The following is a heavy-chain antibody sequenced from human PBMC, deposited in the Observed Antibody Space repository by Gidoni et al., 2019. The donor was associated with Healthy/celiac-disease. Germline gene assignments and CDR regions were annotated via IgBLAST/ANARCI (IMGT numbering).Heavy chain of an antibody. Sequence: KLQGRVTMTTDTSTSTAYMELRSLRSDDTAVYYCARTVMGAVAGDFDYWGQGTLVTVSS. CDR3: ARTVMGAVAGDFDY. D-gene: IGHD6-19*01. V-gene: IGHV1-18*01. J-gene: IGHJ4*02.